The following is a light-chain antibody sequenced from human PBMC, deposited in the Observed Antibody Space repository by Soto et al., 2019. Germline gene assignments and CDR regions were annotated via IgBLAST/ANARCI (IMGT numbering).Light chain of an antibody. V-gene: IGKV3-11*01. CDR2: GAS. CDR3: QQRLTWPIT. Sequence: EIVLTQSPATLSLSPGDRATLSCRASQTVCSYFAWYQQKHGQAPRLLIFGASDRATGIPDRFRGSGSGTDFTLTISNLEPEDSAVYYCQQRLTWPITFGQGTRLEI. J-gene: IGKJ5*01. CDR1: QTVCSY.